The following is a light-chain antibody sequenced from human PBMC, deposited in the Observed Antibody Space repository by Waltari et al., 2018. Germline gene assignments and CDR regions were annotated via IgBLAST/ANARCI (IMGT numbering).Light chain of an antibody. CDR2: WAS. CDR3: QQYYDTPLT. Sequence: STTCNSSQSFCHRTNSKNYLAWYRQKPGQPPKILINWASSRESGVPDRFTGSGSGTDFTLTISSLQAEDVAVYYCQQYYDTPLTFGGGTRVEIK. CDR1: QSFCHRTNSKNY. J-gene: IGKJ4*01. V-gene: IGKV4-1*01.